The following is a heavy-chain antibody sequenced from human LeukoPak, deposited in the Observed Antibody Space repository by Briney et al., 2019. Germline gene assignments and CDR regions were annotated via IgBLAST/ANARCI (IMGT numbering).Heavy chain of an antibody. CDR1: GYVISELA. D-gene: IGHD5-24*01. J-gene: IGHJ4*02. V-gene: IGHV1-24*01. CDR3: TTSHEMATTEFDD. CDR2: FDPEDGET. Sequence: ASVKVSCKVSGYVISELAMHWVRQVRGKGLEWMGGFDPEDGETMYAQRFQGRFTMTEDTPTDTAYMELSSLTFEDTAVYFCTTSHEMATTEFDDWGQGTLVTVSS.